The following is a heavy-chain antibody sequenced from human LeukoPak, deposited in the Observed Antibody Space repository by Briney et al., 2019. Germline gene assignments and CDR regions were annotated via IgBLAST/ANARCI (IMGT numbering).Heavy chain of an antibody. V-gene: IGHV4-34*01. CDR2: IYHSGST. D-gene: IGHD2-21*02. J-gene: IGHJ4*02. CDR3: ARKVVVTPYYFDY. Sequence: SETLSLTCAVYGGSSSGYYWSWIRQPPGKGLEWIGEIYHSGSTNYNPSLKSRVTISVDKSKNQFSLKLSSVTAADTAVYYCARKVVVTPYYFDYWGQGTLVTVSS. CDR1: GGSSSGYY.